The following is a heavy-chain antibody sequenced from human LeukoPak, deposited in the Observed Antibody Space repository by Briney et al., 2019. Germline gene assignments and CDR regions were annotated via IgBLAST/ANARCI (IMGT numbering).Heavy chain of an antibody. J-gene: IGHJ6*02. Sequence: GGSLRLSCAASGFTVSSNYMSWVRQAPGKGLEWVSVIYSGGSTYYADSVKGRFTISRDNSKNTLYLQMNSLRAEDTAVYYCARGDVRMVRGVTRYYYYYGMDVWGQGTTVTVSS. CDR1: GFTVSSNY. D-gene: IGHD3-10*01. CDR2: IYSGGST. V-gene: IGHV3-66*01. CDR3: ARGDVRMVRGVTRYYYYYGMDV.